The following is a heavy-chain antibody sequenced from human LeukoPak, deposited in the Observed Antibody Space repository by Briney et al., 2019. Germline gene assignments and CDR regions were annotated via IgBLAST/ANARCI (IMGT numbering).Heavy chain of an antibody. CDR2: IYYSGST. V-gene: IGHV4-31*03. Sequence: SETLSLTCTVSGGSISSGGYYWSWIRQHPGKGLEWSGYIYYSGSTYYNPSLKSRVTISVDTSKNQFSLKLSSVTAADTAVYYCARDLSRQYSSSWYVGVVDYWGQGTLVTVSS. CDR1: GGSISSGGYY. J-gene: IGHJ4*02. CDR3: ARDLSRQYSSSWYVGVVDY. D-gene: IGHD6-13*01.